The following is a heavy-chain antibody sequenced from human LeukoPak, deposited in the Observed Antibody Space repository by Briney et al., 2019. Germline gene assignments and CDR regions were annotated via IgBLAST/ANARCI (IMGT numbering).Heavy chain of an antibody. CDR1: GYSISSGYY. V-gene: IGHV4-38-2*01. CDR3: ASHCSGGSCYEGYNWFDP. CDR2: IYNSGST. D-gene: IGHD2-15*01. Sequence: PSETLSLTCAVSGYSISSGYYWGWIRQPPGKGVEWIGIIYNSGSTHCNPSLKSRLAISVDRSKNQFSLKLSSVTAADTAVYYCASHCSGGSCYEGYNWFDPWGQGTLVTVSS. J-gene: IGHJ5*02.